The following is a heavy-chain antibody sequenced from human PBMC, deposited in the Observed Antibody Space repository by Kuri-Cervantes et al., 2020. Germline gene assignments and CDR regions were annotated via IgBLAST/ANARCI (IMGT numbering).Heavy chain of an antibody. D-gene: IGHD4-17*01. CDR1: GFTFSNYW. V-gene: IGHV3-7*01. CDR3: AKDLGLMTTATTYAFDV. CDR2: VNQDGSEK. J-gene: IGHJ3*01. Sequence: GESLKISGAASGFTFSNYWMSWVRQAPGKGLEWVANVNQDGSEKYYADSVKGRFTISRDNSKNTLYLQMNSLRAEDTAVYYCAKDLGLMTTATTYAFDVWGQGTMVTVSS.